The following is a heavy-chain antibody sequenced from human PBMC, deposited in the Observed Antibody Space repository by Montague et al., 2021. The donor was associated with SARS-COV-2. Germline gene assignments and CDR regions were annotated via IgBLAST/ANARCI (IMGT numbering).Heavy chain of an antibody. CDR2: TYYRSKWYT. CDR1: GDSVSSHSAA. CDR3: AREGTVPGPRGIYFDD. Sequence: CAISGDSVSSHSAAWNWIRQSPSEGLEWLGRTYYRSKWYTDYAPSVKTRITITPDTSNNQFSLHLNSVTPGDTAVYYCAREGTVPGPRGIYFDDWGQGTLVTVSS. D-gene: IGHD1-1*01. J-gene: IGHJ4*02. V-gene: IGHV6-1*01.